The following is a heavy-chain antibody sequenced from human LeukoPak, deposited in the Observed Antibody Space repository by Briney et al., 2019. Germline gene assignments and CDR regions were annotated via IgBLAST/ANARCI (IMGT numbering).Heavy chain of an antibody. CDR1: GYTFTGYN. V-gene: IGHV1-2*02. Sequence: ASVTVSCKSSGYTFTGYNMHWGRQPPGQGHERMGWINPYSGGTNYAQKFQGRVTMTRDTSISTAYMELCRLRSDDTAVYYRARVGGATTFYFAYSGQGTLFTVSS. CDR3: ARVGGATTFYFAY. J-gene: IGHJ4*02. CDR2: INPYSGGT. D-gene: IGHD1-26*01.